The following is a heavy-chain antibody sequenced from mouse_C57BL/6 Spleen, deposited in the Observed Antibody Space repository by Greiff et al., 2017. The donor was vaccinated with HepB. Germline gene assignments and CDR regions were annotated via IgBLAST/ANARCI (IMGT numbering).Heavy chain of an antibody. D-gene: IGHD1-1*01. Sequence: EVQLQQSGPELVKPGASVKISCKASGYTFTDSYMNWVKQSHGKSLEWIGDINPNNGGTSYNQKFKGKATLTVDKSSSTAYMELRSLTSEDSAVYYCARTLYYYGSTHAMDYWGQGTSVTVSS. CDR3: ARTLYYYGSTHAMDY. V-gene: IGHV1-26*01. CDR1: GYTFTDSY. J-gene: IGHJ4*01. CDR2: INPNNGGT.